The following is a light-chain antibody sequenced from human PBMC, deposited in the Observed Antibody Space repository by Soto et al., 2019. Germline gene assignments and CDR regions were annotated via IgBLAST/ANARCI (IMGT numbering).Light chain of an antibody. Sequence: DIQMTQSPSTLSASVGDIVTITCRASHSISRWLAWYQQKPGKAPKLLIYDASNLTSGVPSRFSGSGSGAEIILIISSPQPDDSATYYCQQYNSYSATFGQGTKVDIK. V-gene: IGKV1-5*01. J-gene: IGKJ1*01. CDR2: DAS. CDR3: QQYNSYSAT. CDR1: HSISRW.